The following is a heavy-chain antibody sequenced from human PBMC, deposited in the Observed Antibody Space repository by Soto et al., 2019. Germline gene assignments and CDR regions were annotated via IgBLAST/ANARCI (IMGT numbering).Heavy chain of an antibody. D-gene: IGHD3-10*01. Sequence: EVQLLESGGGLVQPGGSLRLSCAASGFTFSSYAMSWVRQAPGKGLEWVSAISGSGGSTYNADSVKGRFTISRDNSKNTLYLQMNSLRAEDTAVYYCAKSSMVRGARIPDYWGQGTLVTVSS. CDR3: AKSSMVRGARIPDY. V-gene: IGHV3-23*01. CDR1: GFTFSSYA. J-gene: IGHJ4*02. CDR2: ISGSGGST.